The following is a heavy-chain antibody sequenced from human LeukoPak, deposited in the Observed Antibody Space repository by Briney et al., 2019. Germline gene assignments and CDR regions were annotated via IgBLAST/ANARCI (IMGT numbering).Heavy chain of an antibody. D-gene: IGHD5-24*01. CDR3: ARDLGGRMGLSAV. V-gene: IGHV3-53*01. J-gene: IGHJ6*02. CDR1: GFTVSSNY. Sequence: GGSLRLSCAASGFTVSSNYMSWVRQAPGKGLEWVSVIYSGGSTNYADSVKGRCTISRDSSKNTLYLQMNSLRAEDTAVYYCARDLGGRMGLSAVWGQGTTVTVSS. CDR2: IYSGGST.